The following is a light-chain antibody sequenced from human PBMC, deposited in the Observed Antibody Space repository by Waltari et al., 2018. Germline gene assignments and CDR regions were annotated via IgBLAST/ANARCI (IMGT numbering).Light chain of an antibody. CDR1: QGISTY. J-gene: IGKJ3*01. CDR2: AAS. Sequence: DIQMTQSPSSLSASAGDTVTITCRTSQGISTYLNWYQQKPGKAPKCLIYAASSLESGVPTKFSGSGSGTDFTLTISSLQPEYFSTYYCLQYNSHPFTFVPGTKLDIK. CDR3: LQYNSHPFT. V-gene: IGKV1-16*02.